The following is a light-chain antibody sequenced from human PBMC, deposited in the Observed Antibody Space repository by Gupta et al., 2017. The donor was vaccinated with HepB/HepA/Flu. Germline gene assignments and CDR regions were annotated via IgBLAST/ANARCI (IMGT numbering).Light chain of an antibody. Sequence: DIVVTQSPDSLAVSLGERATINCRSSQNVFNTSNNKNHFAWYQQKVGQPPRLFLYWASTRQSGVPDRVSGSGSGTDFTLTITSLQAEDVAVYYCQKNVKTPVAFGQGTKVEIK. CDR3: QKNVKTPVA. V-gene: IGKV4-1*01. CDR2: WAS. CDR1: QNVFNTSNNKNH. J-gene: IGKJ1*01.